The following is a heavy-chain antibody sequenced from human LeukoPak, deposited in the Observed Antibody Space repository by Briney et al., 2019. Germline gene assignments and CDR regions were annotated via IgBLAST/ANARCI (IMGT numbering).Heavy chain of an antibody. V-gene: IGHV3-48*01. D-gene: IGHD4-17*01. CDR3: ARAPYGERGGSDY. J-gene: IGHJ4*02. Sequence: GALRLSFAASGFTFTTYSMNWGRQAPGEGGGGVSYISTTTSAIYYADSVKGRFTVSRDNAKSSLYLQMNSLRADDTAVYYCARAPYGERGGSDYWGQGTLVTVSS. CDR1: GFTFTTYS. CDR2: ISTTTSAI.